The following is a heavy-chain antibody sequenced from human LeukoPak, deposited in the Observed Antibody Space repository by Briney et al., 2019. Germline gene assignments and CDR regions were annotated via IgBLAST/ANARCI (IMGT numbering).Heavy chain of an antibody. CDR2: IYYSGST. V-gene: IGHV4-39*07. CDR1: GGSISSSSYY. CDR3: ARGGGSYYAQLDY. J-gene: IGHJ4*02. D-gene: IGHD1-26*01. Sequence: SETLSLTCTVSGGSISSSSYYWGWIRQPPGKGLEWIGSIYYSGSTYYNPSLKSRVTISVDTSKNQFSLKLSSVTAADTAVYYCARGGGSYYAQLDYWGQGTLVTVSS.